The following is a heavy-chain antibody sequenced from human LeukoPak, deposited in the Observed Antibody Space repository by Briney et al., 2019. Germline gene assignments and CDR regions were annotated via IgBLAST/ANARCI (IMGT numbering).Heavy chain of an antibody. D-gene: IGHD6-19*01. Sequence: SETLSLTCTVSGGSISSGDYYWSWIRQPPGKGLEWIGYIYYSGSTNYNPSLKSRVTISVDTSKNQFSLKLSSVTAADTAVYYCARGPRYSSGWDGPYYYGMDVWGQGTTVTVSS. CDR3: ARGPRYSSGWDGPYYYGMDV. CDR1: GGSISSGDYY. CDR2: IYYSGST. V-gene: IGHV4-30-4*01. J-gene: IGHJ6*02.